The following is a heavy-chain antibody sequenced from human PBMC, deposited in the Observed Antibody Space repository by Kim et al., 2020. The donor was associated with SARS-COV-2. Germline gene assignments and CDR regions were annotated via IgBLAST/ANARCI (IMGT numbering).Heavy chain of an antibody. J-gene: IGHJ3*02. CDR3: ARGPYSSFAFDI. Sequence: SVKVSCKASGGTFSSYAISWVRQAPGQGLEWMGGIIPIFGTANYAQKFQGRVTITADESTSTAYMELSSLRSEDTAVYYCARGPYSSFAFDIWGQGTMVTVSS. V-gene: IGHV1-69*13. CDR2: IIPIFGTA. CDR1: GGTFSSYA. D-gene: IGHD6-6*01.